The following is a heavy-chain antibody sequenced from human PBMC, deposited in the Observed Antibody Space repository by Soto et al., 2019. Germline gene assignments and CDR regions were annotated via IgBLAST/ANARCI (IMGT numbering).Heavy chain of an antibody. D-gene: IGHD2-2*01. J-gene: IGHJ4*02. CDR1: GFTFSSYW. CDR2: IKQDGSEK. V-gene: IGHV3-7*01. Sequence: EVQLVESGGGLVQPGGSLRLSCAASGFTFSSYWMSWVRQAPGKGLEWVANIKQDGSEKYYVDSVKGRFTISRDNAKNPLYLQMNSLRAEDTAVYYCARAAAGYCSSTSCSPPLWLGYWGQGTLVTVSS. CDR3: ARAAAGYCSSTSCSPPLWLGY.